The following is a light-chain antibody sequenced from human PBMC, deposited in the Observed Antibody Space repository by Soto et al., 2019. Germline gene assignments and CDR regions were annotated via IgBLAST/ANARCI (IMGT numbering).Light chain of an antibody. CDR2: GPS. V-gene: IGKV3-20*01. CDR1: QNVYINS. J-gene: IGKJ3*01. CDR3: QQYGGAPFT. Sequence: DIVLTQSPRTLSLSPGESATLSCRASQNVYINSLAWFQQKPGQTPRLLIYGPSNRAAGVPARFTGSGSGADFALTITSLEPEDFAKYYCQQYGGAPFTFGHGTRV.